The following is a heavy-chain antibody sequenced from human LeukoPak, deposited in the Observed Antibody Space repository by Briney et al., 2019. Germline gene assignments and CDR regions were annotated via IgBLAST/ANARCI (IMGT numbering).Heavy chain of an antibody. Sequence: PSQTLSLTCAVSGGSISSGGYSWSWIRQPPGKGLEWIGYIYHSGSTYYNPSLKSRVTISVDRSKNQFSLKLSSVTAADTAVYYCARAYCGGDCYSTRLYYFDYWGQGTLVTVPS. J-gene: IGHJ4*02. CDR3: ARAYCGGDCYSTRLYYFDY. CDR1: GGSISSGGYS. D-gene: IGHD2-21*02. CDR2: IYHSGST. V-gene: IGHV4-30-2*01.